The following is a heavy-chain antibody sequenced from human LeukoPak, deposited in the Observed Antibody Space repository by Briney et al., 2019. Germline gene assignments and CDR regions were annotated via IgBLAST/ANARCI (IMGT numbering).Heavy chain of an antibody. CDR2: TYYRSRWYN. Sequence: SQTLSLTCAISGDSVSSNSVARHWIRQSPSRGLEWLGRTYYRSRWYNDYALSVKSRITINPDTSKNQFSLQLNSVTPEDMAPYYCARSRLYCFDYWGQGTLVPVSS. D-gene: IGHD4/OR15-4a*01. V-gene: IGHV6-1*01. J-gene: IGHJ4*02. CDR1: GDSVSSNSVA. CDR3: ARSRLYCFDY.